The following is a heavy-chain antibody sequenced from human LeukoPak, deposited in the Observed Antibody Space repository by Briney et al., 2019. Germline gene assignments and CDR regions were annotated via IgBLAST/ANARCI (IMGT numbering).Heavy chain of an antibody. D-gene: IGHD5-24*01. CDR1: GFTVSSNP. V-gene: IGHV3-66*01. CDR2: IHSDGRT. Sequence: GGSLRLSCAASGFTVSSNPMSWVRQAPGKGLEWVSVIHSDGRTYHADSVKGRFTISRDNSKNMLYLQMNSLRVEDTAVYYCARVGDGYNENSWGQGTLVTVSS. CDR3: ARVGDGYNENS. J-gene: IGHJ4*02.